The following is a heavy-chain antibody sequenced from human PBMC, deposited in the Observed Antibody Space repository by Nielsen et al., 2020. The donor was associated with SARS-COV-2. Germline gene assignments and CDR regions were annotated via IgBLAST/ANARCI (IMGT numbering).Heavy chain of an antibody. D-gene: IGHD2-15*01. V-gene: IGHV3-48*02. Sequence: GESLKISCAASGFTFSSYSMNWVRQAPGKGLEWVSYISSSSSTIYYADSVKGRFTISRDNAKNSLYLQMNSLRDEDTAVYYCARDRGDCGSGGSCYFIGWFDPWGQGTLVTVSS. CDR3: ARDRGDCGSGGSCYFIGWFDP. J-gene: IGHJ5*02. CDR1: GFTFSSYS. CDR2: ISSSSSTI.